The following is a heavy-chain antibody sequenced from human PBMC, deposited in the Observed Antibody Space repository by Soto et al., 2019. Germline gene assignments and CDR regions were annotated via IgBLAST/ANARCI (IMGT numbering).Heavy chain of an antibody. CDR2: IWHDGSST. J-gene: IGHJ5*02. V-gene: IGHV3-33*01. Sequence: QVQLVESGGGVVQPGMSLRLSCAASGFTFSNYGMHWIRQTPGKGLGWVAVIWHDGSSTYYVDSVRGRFTISRDNSKNTLYLQMNSLRGEDTAVYYCARQSQEGWFGAWGQGTLVTVSS. CDR3: ARQSQEGWFGA. CDR1: GFTFSNYG.